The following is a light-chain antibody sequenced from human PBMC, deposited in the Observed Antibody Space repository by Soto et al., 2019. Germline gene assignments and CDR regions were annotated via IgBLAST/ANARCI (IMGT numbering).Light chain of an antibody. Sequence: EIVMTQSPATLSVSPGERATLSCRASQGIKDYLAWFQQKPGQAPRLLIYGASTRATAIPARFSGSGSGTEFTLSISSLQSEDFAVYYCQQYGSSGTFGQGTKVEIK. J-gene: IGKJ1*01. CDR3: QQYGSSGT. CDR1: QGIKDY. V-gene: IGKV3-15*01. CDR2: GAS.